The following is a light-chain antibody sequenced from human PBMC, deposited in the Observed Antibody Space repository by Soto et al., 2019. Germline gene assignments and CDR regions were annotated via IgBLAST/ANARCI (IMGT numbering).Light chain of an antibody. CDR1: SDIGNYNL. J-gene: IGLJ1*01. CDR2: EVT. V-gene: IGLV2-23*02. Sequence: QSAVTQPASVSGSPGQSVTISCSGSDIGNYNLVSWYQHLPGRAPKLLIFEVTMRPSGISDRFSGSKSASTASLTISGLQAEDEGDYYWASYAGSRTYVFGSGTKLTAL. CDR3: ASYAGSRTYV.